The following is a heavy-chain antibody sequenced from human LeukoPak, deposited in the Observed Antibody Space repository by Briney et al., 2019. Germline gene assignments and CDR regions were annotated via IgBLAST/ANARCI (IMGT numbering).Heavy chain of an antibody. CDR2: FDPEDGET. D-gene: IGHD3-3*01. V-gene: IGHV1-24*01. Sequence: ASVKVSCKVSGYILTELSMHWVRQAPGKGLEWMGGFDPEDGETIYAQKFQGRVTMTEDTSTDTAYMELSSLRSEDTAVYYCATRNLGSYYDFWSGYPRSNWFDPWGQGTLVTVSS. CDR3: ATRNLGSYYDFWSGYPRSNWFDP. CDR1: GYILTELS. J-gene: IGHJ5*02.